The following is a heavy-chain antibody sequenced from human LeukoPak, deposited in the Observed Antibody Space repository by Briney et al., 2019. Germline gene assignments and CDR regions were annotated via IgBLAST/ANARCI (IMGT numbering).Heavy chain of an antibody. CDR3: AREKVDGGAFDI. J-gene: IGHJ3*02. CDR1: GFTFSSYD. V-gene: IGHV3-13*01. D-gene: IGHD3-3*01. CDR2: IGTAGDT. Sequence: GGSLRLSCAASGFTFSSYDMHWVRQATGKGLEWVSAIGTAGDTYYPGSVKGRFTISRENAKNSLYLQMNSLRAGDTAVYYCAREKVDGGAFDIWGQGTMVTVSS.